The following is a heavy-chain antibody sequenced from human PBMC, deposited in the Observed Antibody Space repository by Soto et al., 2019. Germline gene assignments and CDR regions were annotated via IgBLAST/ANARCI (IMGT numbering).Heavy chain of an antibody. CDR2: IYYSGST. CDR1: GGSVSSGSYY. V-gene: IGHV4-61*01. J-gene: IGHJ6*02. D-gene: IGHD3-3*01. CDR3: ARAPIFGVVCYGMDV. Sequence: QVQLQESGPGLVKPSETLSLTCTVSGGSVSSGSYYWSWIRQPPGKGLEWIGYIYYSGSTNYNPSLKSRVTISVDTSKNQFSLKLSSVTAADTAVYYCARAPIFGVVCYGMDVWGQGTTVTVSS.